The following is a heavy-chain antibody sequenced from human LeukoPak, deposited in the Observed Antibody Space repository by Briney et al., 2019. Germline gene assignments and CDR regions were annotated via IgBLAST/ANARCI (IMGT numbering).Heavy chain of an antibody. CDR3: AKKTSGGSPLRTFFDY. CDR2: ISGSGVST. CDR1: GFSFSAYW. D-gene: IGHD2-15*01. Sequence: GGSLRLSCAVSGFSFSAYWMTWVRQAPGKGLEWVSTISGSGVSTYYADSFKGRFTISRDNSNNTLYLQMNSLRAEDTAIYYCAKKTSGGSPLRTFFDYWGQGTLVTVSS. J-gene: IGHJ4*02. V-gene: IGHV3-23*01.